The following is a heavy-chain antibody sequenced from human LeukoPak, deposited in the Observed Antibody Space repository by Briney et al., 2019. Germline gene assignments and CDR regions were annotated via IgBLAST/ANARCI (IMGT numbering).Heavy chain of an antibody. CDR1: GFSFISVW. Sequence: GGSLRLSCVGSGFSFISVWLNWVRQTPGKGLEWVGRIKNEHYGGTADYNEAIKGRFTISRDDSKNTLYLQMNSLRAEDTAVYYCAKLHNLNSDYWGQGTLVTVSS. J-gene: IGHJ4*02. V-gene: IGHV3-15*07. CDR2: IKNEHYGGTA. CDR3: AKLHNLNSDY. D-gene: IGHD1-14*01.